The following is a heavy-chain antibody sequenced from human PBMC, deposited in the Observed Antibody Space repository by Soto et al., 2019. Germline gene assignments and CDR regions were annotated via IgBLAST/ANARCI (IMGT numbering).Heavy chain of an antibody. V-gene: IGHV4-31*03. Sequence: QVQLQESGPGLVKPSQTLSLTYTVSGGSISSGGYYSSWIRQHPGKGLEWIGYIYYSGSTYYNPALKSRVTISGDASKKQIALRLSSVAAADTAVYHGARVCGGDCHNGMDVWGQGTTVPVSS. CDR3: ARVCGGDCHNGMDV. CDR1: GGSISSGGYY. CDR2: IYYSGST. D-gene: IGHD2-21*02. J-gene: IGHJ6*02.